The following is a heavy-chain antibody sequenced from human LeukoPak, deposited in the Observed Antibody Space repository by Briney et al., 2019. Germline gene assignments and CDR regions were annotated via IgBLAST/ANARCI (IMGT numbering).Heavy chain of an antibody. CDR3: ARQSLSDFGVVGEFDY. CDR2: FDPEDGET. CDR1: GYTLTELS. D-gene: IGHD3-3*01. J-gene: IGHJ4*02. V-gene: IGHV1-24*01. Sequence: GASVKVSCKVSGYTLTELSMHWVRQAPGKGLEWMGGFDPEDGETIYAQKFQGRVTMTEDTSTDTAYMELRSLRSDDTAVYYCARQSLSDFGVVGEFDYWGQGTLVTVSS.